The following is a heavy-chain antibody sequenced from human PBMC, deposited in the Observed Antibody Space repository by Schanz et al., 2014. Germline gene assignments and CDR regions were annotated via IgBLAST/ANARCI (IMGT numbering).Heavy chain of an antibody. CDR3: ARGTMPGTFDI. CDR1: GYTFTSYG. D-gene: IGHD2-2*01. J-gene: IGHJ3*02. CDR2: IIPVLAIA. Sequence: QVQLVQSGAEVKKPGASVKVSCKASGYTFTSYGISWIRQAPGQGLEWMGRIIPVLAIADYAQKFQGRVTITADKSTSTASMELSSLRSEDTALYYCARGTMPGTFDIWGQGTMVTVSS. V-gene: IGHV1-69*04.